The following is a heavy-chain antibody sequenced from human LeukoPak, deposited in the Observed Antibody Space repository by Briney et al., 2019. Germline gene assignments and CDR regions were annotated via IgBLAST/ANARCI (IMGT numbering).Heavy chain of an antibody. V-gene: IGHV5-51*01. Sequence: GESLKISCKGSGYSFSSYWIGWVRQMPGKGLEWMVIIYPCDSDTRYSPSFQGQVTISADKSISTAYLQWSSLKASDTAMYYCARRESIAARPYDYWGQGTLVTVSS. CDR1: GYSFSSYW. CDR3: ARRESIAARPYDY. CDR2: IYPCDSDT. J-gene: IGHJ4*02. D-gene: IGHD6-6*01.